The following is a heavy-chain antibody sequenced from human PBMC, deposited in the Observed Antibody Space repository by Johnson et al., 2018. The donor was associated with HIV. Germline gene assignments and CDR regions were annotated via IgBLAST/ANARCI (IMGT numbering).Heavy chain of an antibody. CDR1: GFTFSSYA. CDR3: ARGLTGEQVDI. Sequence: VQLVESGGGLVQPGGSLRLSCAASGFTFSSYAMHWVCQAPEKGLEWVADIKCDGSEKYYVDSVKGRLTISRDNAKNTLYLQMNSLRAEDTAVYYCARGLTGEQVDIWGQGTMVTVSS. D-gene: IGHD3-16*01. CDR2: IKCDGSEK. J-gene: IGHJ3*02. V-gene: IGHV3-52*01.